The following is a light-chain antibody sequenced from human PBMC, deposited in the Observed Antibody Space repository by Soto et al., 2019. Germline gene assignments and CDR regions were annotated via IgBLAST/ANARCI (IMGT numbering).Light chain of an antibody. CDR3: QQLNSYPPT. V-gene: IGKV1-9*01. J-gene: IGKJ3*01. CDR1: QGISSY. Sequence: DIQLTQSPAFLSASVGDRVTITCRASQGISSYLAWYQQKPGKAPKLLIYAAGTLQNGVPSRFSGSGFGTEFTLTISSLQPEDFATYYCQQLNSYPPTFGPGTKVDI. CDR2: AAG.